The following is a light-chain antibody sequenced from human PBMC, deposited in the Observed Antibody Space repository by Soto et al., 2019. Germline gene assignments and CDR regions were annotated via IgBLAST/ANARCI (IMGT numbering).Light chain of an antibody. CDR1: QSINSN. Sequence: IVMTQSPATLSVSPGERATLSCRASQSINSNLAWYQQKPGQAPRLLMFRASIRATGFPARFSGSGSGTEFNITISSLQPDDFATYYCQHYNSYGTFGQGTKVDIK. CDR3: QHYNSYGT. CDR2: RAS. V-gene: IGKV3-15*01. J-gene: IGKJ1*01.